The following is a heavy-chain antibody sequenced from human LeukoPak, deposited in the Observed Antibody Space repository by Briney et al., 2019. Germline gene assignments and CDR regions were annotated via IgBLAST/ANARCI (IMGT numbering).Heavy chain of an antibody. Sequence: PGGSLRLSCAASGFTFSSHSMNWVRQAPGKGLEWVSSISSSSSYIYYADSVKGRFTISRDNAKNSLYLQMNSLRAEDTAVYYCARHTMYYYDSSGFAPSYYYYGMDVWGQGTTVTVSS. CDR2: ISSSSSYI. CDR1: GFTFSSHS. CDR3: ARHTMYYYDSSGFAPSYYYYGMDV. J-gene: IGHJ6*02. V-gene: IGHV3-21*01. D-gene: IGHD3-22*01.